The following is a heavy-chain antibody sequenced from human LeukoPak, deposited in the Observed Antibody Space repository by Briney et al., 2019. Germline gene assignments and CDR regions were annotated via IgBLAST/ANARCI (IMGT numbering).Heavy chain of an antibody. CDR3: AKDRWIQLWSSGYFDY. CDR2: ISYDGSNK. Sequence: GRSLRLSCAASGFTFSSYAMHWVRQAPGKGLEWVAVISYDGSNKYYADSVKGRFTISRDNSKNTLYLQMNSLRAEDTAVYYCAKDRWIQLWSSGYFDYWGQGTLVTVSS. D-gene: IGHD5-18*01. CDR1: GFTFSSYA. J-gene: IGHJ4*02. V-gene: IGHV3-30-3*01.